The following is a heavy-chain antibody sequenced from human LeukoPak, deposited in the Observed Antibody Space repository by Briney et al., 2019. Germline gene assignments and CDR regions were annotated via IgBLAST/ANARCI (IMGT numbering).Heavy chain of an antibody. D-gene: IGHD3-22*01. J-gene: IGHJ2*01. CDR1: GFTFSSYA. CDR3: AKSPYYYDSSGYYVLVHWYFDL. Sequence: GGSLRLSCAASGFTFSSYAMSWVRQAPGKGLEWVSAISGSGGSTYYADSVKGRFTISRDNSKNTPYLQMNSLRAEDTAVYYCAKSPYYYDSSGYYVLVHWYFDLWGRGTLVTVSS. V-gene: IGHV3-23*01. CDR2: ISGSGGST.